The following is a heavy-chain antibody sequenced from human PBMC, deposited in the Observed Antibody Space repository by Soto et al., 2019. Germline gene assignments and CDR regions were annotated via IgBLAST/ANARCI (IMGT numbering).Heavy chain of an antibody. V-gene: IGHV1-18*01. Sequence: QVQLVQSGSEVKKPGASVKVSCKASGYTLTSYGISWVRQAPGQGLEWMGWINVYNGNTNYAQKLQGRVTMTTDTSTSTAYLDLRSLRSDDTAVYFCARDTSRGEYDYWGQGTLVTVPS. J-gene: IGHJ4*02. D-gene: IGHD3-10*01. CDR3: ARDTSRGEYDY. CDR2: INVYNGNT. CDR1: GYTLTSYG.